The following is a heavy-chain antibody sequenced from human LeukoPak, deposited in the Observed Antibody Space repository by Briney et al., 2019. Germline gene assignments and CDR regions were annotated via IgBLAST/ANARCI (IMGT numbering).Heavy chain of an antibody. CDR2: IRSDGSDK. Sequence: PGGSLRLSCAASGFTFSSYGMHWVRQAPGKGLEWVAFIRSDGSDKYYADSVKGRFTICRDNSKNTLYLQINSLRAEDTAVYYCSQEGGSHYWGQGTLVTVSS. CDR3: SQEGGSHY. D-gene: IGHD5-12*01. J-gene: IGHJ4*02. CDR1: GFTFSSYG. V-gene: IGHV3-30*02.